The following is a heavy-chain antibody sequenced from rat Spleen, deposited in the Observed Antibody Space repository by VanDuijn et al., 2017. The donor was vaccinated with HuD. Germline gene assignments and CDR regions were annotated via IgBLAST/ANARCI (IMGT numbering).Heavy chain of an antibody. CDR3: ASQNWEVDY. CDR1: GFIFSNYD. J-gene: IGHJ2*01. V-gene: IGHV5-25*01. Sequence: EVQLVESGGGLVQPGRSLKLSCAASGFIFSNYDMAWVRQAPTKGLEWVASISPSGGSTYYRDSVKGRFTVSRANAKSTLYLQMDSLRCEDTATYYCASQNWEVDYWGQGVMVTVSS. D-gene: IGHD5-1*01. CDR2: ISPSGGST.